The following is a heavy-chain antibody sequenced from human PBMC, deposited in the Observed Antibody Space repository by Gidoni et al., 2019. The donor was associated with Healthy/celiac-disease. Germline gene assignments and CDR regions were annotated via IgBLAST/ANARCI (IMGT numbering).Heavy chain of an antibody. D-gene: IGHD6-13*01. J-gene: IGHJ4*02. V-gene: IGHV3-30-3*01. Sequence: QVQLVESGGGVVQPGRSLRLSCAASGFTFSSYAMHWVRQAPGKGLEWVAVISYDGSNKYYADSVKGRLTISRDNSKNTLYLQMNSLRAEDTAVYYCARGEDSSSWYVPAAPFDYWGQGTLVTVSS. CDR2: ISYDGSNK. CDR3: ARGEDSSSWYVPAAPFDY. CDR1: GFTFSSYA.